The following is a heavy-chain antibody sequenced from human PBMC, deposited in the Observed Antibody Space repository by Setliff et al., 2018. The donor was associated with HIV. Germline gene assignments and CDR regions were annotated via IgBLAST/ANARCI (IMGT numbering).Heavy chain of an antibody. CDR3: TTIQKLTTPVDY. CDR1: GFTFSNAW. D-gene: IGHD4-17*01. Sequence: PGESLKISCAASGFTFSNAWMSWVRQAPGKGLEWVGRIKSKTDGGTTDYAAPMKGRFTISRDDSKNTLYLQMNSLKTEDTAVYYCTTIQKLTTPVDYWGQGTLVTVS. CDR2: IKSKTDGGTT. V-gene: IGHV3-15*01. J-gene: IGHJ4*02.